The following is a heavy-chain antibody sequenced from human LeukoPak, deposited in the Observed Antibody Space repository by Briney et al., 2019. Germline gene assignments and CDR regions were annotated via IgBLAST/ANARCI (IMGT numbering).Heavy chain of an antibody. D-gene: IGHD3-10*01. J-gene: IGHJ4*02. V-gene: IGHV1-18*01. CDR3: ARDLRLSSYYYGSGSRSNLFDY. CDR1: GYTVTSYG. Sequence: GASVKVSCKASGYTVTSYGISWVRQAPGQGLEWMGWISAYNGNTNYAQKLQGRVTMTTDTSTSTAYMELRSLRSDDTAVYYCARDLRLSSYYYGSGSRSNLFDYWGQGTLVTVSS. CDR2: ISAYNGNT.